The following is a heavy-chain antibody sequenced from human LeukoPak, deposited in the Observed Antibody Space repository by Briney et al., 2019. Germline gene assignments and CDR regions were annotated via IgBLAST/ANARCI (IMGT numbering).Heavy chain of an antibody. J-gene: IGHJ4*02. V-gene: IGHV4-59*08. CDR1: GGSISSYY. CDR2: IYYSGST. D-gene: IGHD3-22*01. Sequence: PSETLSLTCTVSGGSISSYYWSWIRQPPGKGLEWIGYIYYSGSTNYNPSLKSRVTISVDTSKNQFSLKLSSVTAADTAVYYCARVFGRRYYYDSSGSDYWGQGTLVTVSS. CDR3: ARVFGRRYYYDSSGSDY.